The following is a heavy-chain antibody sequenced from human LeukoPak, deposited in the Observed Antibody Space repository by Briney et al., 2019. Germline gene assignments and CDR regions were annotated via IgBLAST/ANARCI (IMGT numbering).Heavy chain of an antibody. D-gene: IGHD3-22*01. J-gene: IGHJ4*02. CDR2: IIPIFGTA. V-gene: IGHV1-69*13. CDR3: ARADLYYDSSGYYFDY. CDR1: GYTFTGYY. Sequence: SVKVSCKASGYTFTGYYMHWVRQAPGQGLEWMGGIIPIFGTANYAQKFQGRVTITADESTSTAYMELSSLRSEDTAVYYCARADLYYDSSGYYFDYWGQGTLVTVSS.